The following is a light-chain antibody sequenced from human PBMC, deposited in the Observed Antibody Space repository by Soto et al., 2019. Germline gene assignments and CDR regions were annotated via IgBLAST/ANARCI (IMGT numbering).Light chain of an antibody. CDR1: SSNIGAGYD. Sequence: QSVLTQPPSVSGAPGQRVTISCTGSSSNIGAGYDVHWYQQLPGTAPKLLIYGNSNRPSGVPDRFSGSKSGTSASLAITGLQAEDEADHYCQSYDSSLSVYVVFGGGTKVTVL. J-gene: IGLJ2*01. CDR3: QSYDSSLSVYVV. CDR2: GNS. V-gene: IGLV1-40*01.